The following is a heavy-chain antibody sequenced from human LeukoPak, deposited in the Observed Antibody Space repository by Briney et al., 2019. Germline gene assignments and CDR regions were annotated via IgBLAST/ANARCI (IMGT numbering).Heavy chain of an antibody. CDR3: ARDRVRIASYYFDS. V-gene: IGHV3-30*04. J-gene: IGHJ4*02. CDR1: GFSFSTYA. D-gene: IGHD6-13*01. Sequence: PGGSLRLSCAASGFSFSTYAIHWVRQAPGKGLEWVAVISHDGRDKHHVDSVKGRFIISRDNSKNTLYLQMNSLRAEDTAVYYCARDRVRIASYYFDSWGQGTLVTVSS. CDR2: ISHDGRDK.